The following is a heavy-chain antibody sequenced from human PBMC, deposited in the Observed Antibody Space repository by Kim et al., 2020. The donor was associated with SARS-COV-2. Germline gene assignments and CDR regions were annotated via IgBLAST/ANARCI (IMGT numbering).Heavy chain of an antibody. CDR2: IWYEGSNK. V-gene: IGHV3-33*01. CDR3: ASDGRWLRWIGFYFDY. J-gene: IGHJ4*02. D-gene: IGHD5-12*01. CDR1: GFTFSSYG. Sequence: GGSLRLSCAASGFTFSSYGMHWVRQAPGKGLEWVAVIWYEGSNKYYADSVKGRFTISRDNSKNTLYLQMNSLRAEDTAVYYCASDGRWLRWIGFYFDYWGQGTLVTVSS.